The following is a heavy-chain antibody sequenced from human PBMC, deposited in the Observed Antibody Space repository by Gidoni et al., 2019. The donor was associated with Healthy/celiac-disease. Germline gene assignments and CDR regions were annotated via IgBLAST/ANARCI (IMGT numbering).Heavy chain of an antibody. V-gene: IGHV4-34*01. CDR3: ARGVNVFTAIDSHFFVLDV. CDR2: INDDGST. D-gene: IGHD5-18*01. CDR1: GGSFSGYY. Sequence: QVLLEQWGTGLLKPSETLSRTCAVYGGSFSGYYWSWIRQPPGKGLEWIGEINDDGSTKYNPSLKSRVTISVDTSKNQFSLRVSSVTAADTAVYYCARGVNVFTAIDSHFFVLDVWGQGDPVTVS. J-gene: IGHJ6*02.